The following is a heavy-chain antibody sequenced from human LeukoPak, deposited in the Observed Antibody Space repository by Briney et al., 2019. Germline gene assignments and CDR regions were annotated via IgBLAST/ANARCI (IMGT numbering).Heavy chain of an antibody. D-gene: IGHD2-2*01. CDR1: GFTFGNYS. J-gene: IGHJ4*02. CDR2: IRSKAYGGTI. Sequence: GGSLRLSCIASGFTFGNYSMSWVRQAPGKGLEWVGCIRSKAYGGTIEYVAPVKGRFTISRDDSKSIAYLQMNSLKTEDTAVYYCTSELTSGLYGTTDYWGQGTLVTVSS. CDR3: TSELTSGLYGTTDY. V-gene: IGHV3-49*04.